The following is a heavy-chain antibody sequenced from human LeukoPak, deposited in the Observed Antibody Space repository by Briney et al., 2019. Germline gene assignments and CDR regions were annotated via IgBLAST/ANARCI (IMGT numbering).Heavy chain of an antibody. CDR1: GVTFSSYA. CDR3: AKSSYNRFDY. D-gene: IGHD5-24*01. CDR2: FSGSGGST. Sequence: GGSLRLSCAASGVTFSSYAMSWVRQAPGKGLGWVSAFSGSGGSTYYADSVKGRFTISRDNSKNTLYLKMNRLRAEDTAVYYCAKSSYNRFDYWGQGTLVTVSS. J-gene: IGHJ4*02. V-gene: IGHV3-23*01.